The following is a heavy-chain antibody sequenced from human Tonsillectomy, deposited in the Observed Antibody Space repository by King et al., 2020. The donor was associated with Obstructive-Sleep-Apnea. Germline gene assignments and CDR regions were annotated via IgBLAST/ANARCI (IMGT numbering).Heavy chain of an antibody. Sequence: DVQLVESGGGLVQPGRSLRLSCTASGFTFGDYAMTWFRQAPGKGLEYIGFIRSKAYGATTEYAASVKGRFIISRDDSKSIAYLKLNSLKTEDTAVYYCTRWGITTTLFDYWGQGTLVTVSS. V-gene: IGHV3-49*03. D-gene: IGHD1-14*01. CDR1: GFTFGDYA. J-gene: IGHJ4*02. CDR3: TRWGITTTLFDY. CDR2: IRSKAYGATT.